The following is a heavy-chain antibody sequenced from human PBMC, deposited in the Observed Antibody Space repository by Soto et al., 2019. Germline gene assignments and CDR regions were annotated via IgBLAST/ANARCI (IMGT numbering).Heavy chain of an antibody. Sequence: GGSLRLSCAASGFTFSSYAMSWVRQAPGKGLEWVSSISGSGGNTYYADSVKGRFTISRDNSKNTLYLQMNSLRAEDTAVYYCAKRRRYSSSWWYFDYWGQGTLVTVSS. J-gene: IGHJ4*02. CDR2: ISGSGGNT. V-gene: IGHV3-23*01. CDR3: AKRRRYSSSWWYFDY. CDR1: GFTFSSYA. D-gene: IGHD6-13*01.